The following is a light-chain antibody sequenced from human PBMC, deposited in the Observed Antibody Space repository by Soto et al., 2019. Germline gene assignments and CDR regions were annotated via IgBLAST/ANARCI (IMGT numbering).Light chain of an antibody. CDR3: SSYTSSSTTR. CDR1: SSDVGGYNY. CDR2: DVS. Sequence: QSVLAQPASVSGSPGQSITISCTGTSSDVGGYNYVSWYQQHPGKAPKLMIYDVSNRPSGVSNRFSGSKSGNTASLTISGLQAEDEADYYCSSYTSSSTTRFGTGTEVTVL. V-gene: IGLV2-14*01. J-gene: IGLJ1*01.